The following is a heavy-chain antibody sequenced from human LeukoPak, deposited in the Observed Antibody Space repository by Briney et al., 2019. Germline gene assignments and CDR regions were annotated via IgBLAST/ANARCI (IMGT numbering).Heavy chain of an antibody. CDR2: IYYSGST. V-gene: IGHV4-39*07. CDR3: ARGEITIFGVVIIPFDP. J-gene: IGHJ5*02. D-gene: IGHD3-3*01. CDR1: GGSISSSSYY. Sequence: PSETLSLTCTVSGGSISSSSYYWGWIRQPPGKGLEWIRSIYYSGSTYYNPSLKSRATISVNTSKNQFSLKLSSVTAADTAVYYCARGEITIFGVVIIPFDPWGQGTLVTVSS.